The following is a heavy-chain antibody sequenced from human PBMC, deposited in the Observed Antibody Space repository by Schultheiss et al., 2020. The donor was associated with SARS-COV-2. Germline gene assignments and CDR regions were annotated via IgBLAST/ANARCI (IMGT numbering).Heavy chain of an antibody. Sequence: SETLSLTCTVSGGSISSGDYYWSWIRQPPGKGLEWIGYIYYSGSTNYNPSLKSRVTISVDTSKNQFSLKLSSVTAADTAVYYCARSSGGGEQKVPGGVESDWFDPWGQGTLVTVSS. CDR2: IYYSGST. CDR3: ARSSGGGEQKVPGGVESDWFDP. CDR1: GGSISSGDYY. V-gene: IGHV4-61*08. J-gene: IGHJ5*02. D-gene: IGHD5-24*01.